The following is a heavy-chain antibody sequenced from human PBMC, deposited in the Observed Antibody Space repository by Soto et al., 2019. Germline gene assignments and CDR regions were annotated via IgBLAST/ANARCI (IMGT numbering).Heavy chain of an antibody. CDR1: GGSISSGGYY. Sequence: QVQLQESGPGLVKPSQTLSLTCTVSGGSISSGGYYWSWIRQHPGKGLEWIGYIYYSGSTYYNPSLKSRVTISGDTSKNQFSRKLSSVTAADTAVYYCASRSYGFYYYGMDVWGQGTTVTVSS. V-gene: IGHV4-31*03. D-gene: IGHD5-18*01. CDR3: ASRSYGFYYYGMDV. J-gene: IGHJ6*02. CDR2: IYYSGST.